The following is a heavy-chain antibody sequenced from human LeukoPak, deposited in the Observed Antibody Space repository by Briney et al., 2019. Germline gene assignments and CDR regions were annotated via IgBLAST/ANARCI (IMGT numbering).Heavy chain of an antibody. Sequence: SETLSLTCGVYGGSYWSWIRQPPGKGLEWIGEINHSGITKYNPSLESRVTISLDTSKNHFSLRLSSVTAADTAVYYCARVSSGSRFDSWGQGTLVTVSS. V-gene: IGHV4-34*01. CDR1: GGSY. CDR3: ARVSSGSRFDS. J-gene: IGHJ4*02. D-gene: IGHD6-13*01. CDR2: INHSGIT.